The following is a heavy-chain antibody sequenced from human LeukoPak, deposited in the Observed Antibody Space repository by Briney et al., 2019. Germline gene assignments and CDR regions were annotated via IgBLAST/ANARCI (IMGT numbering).Heavy chain of an antibody. CDR3: ARGGSYLGHCDY. CDR2: IYYSGST. D-gene: IGHD1-26*01. CDR1: GGSISSSSYY. Sequence: SETLSLTCTVSGGSISSSSYYWGWIRQPPGKGLEWIGSIYYSGSTYYNPSLKSRVTISVDTSKNQFSLKLSSVTAADTAVYYCARGGSYLGHCDYWGQGTLVTVSS. V-gene: IGHV4-39*07. J-gene: IGHJ4*02.